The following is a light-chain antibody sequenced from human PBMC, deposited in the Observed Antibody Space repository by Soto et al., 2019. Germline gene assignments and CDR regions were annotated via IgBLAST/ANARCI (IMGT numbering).Light chain of an antibody. CDR1: QSINTY. CDR2: TAS. Sequence: DSQVRECQAWIFADVESSVTSTCRASQSINTYVNWYQHKPGKAPKLLIHTASSLQSGVPSRFSGSGSGTDFTLSISSLQTEDFATYSCHQTYPTLPLGQGARLEIK. J-gene: IGKJ5*01. CDR3: HQTYPTLP. V-gene: IGKV1-39*01.